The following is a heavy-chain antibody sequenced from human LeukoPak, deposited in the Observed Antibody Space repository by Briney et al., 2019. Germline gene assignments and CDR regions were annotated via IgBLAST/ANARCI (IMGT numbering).Heavy chain of an antibody. D-gene: IGHD6-13*01. CDR3: ARGQPSVAAAGNLDY. V-gene: IGHV3-33*01. CDR1: GFTFSSYA. Sequence: GGSLRLSCAASGFTFSSYAMHWVRQAPGKGLEWVAIIWSDGNNKYYADSVEGRFTISRDTSKNTLFLQMNSLRAEDTAVYYCARGQPSVAAAGNLDYWGQGTLVTVSS. CDR2: IWSDGNNK. J-gene: IGHJ4*02.